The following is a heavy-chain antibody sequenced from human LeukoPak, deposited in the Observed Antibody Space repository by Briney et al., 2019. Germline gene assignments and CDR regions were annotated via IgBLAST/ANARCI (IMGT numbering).Heavy chain of an antibody. CDR2: ISAYNGNT. CDR1: GYTFTSYG. J-gene: IGHJ6*02. CDR3: ARGSTTVSVYYGMDV. Sequence: ASVKVSCKASGYTFTSYGISWVRQAPGQGLEWMGWISAYNGNTNYAQKLQGRVTMTTDTSTSTAYMELRSLRSDDTAVYYCARGSTTVSVYYGMDVWGQGTTVTVSS. D-gene: IGHD4-17*01. V-gene: IGHV1-18*01.